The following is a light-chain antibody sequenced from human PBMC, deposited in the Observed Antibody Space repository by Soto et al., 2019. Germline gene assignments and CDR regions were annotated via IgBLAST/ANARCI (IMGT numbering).Light chain of an antibody. J-gene: IGLJ1*01. CDR2: GVS. CDR3: TPFEGGYYI. V-gene: IGLV2-14*03. Sequence: QSVLTQPASVSGSPGQSITISCTGTSSDVGNYNYVSWYQQHPGKAPKLVIYGVSNRPSGVSSRFSGSKSGNTASLTISGLRAEDGVNYHCTPFEGGYYIFGTGPKVTV. CDR1: SSDVGNYNY.